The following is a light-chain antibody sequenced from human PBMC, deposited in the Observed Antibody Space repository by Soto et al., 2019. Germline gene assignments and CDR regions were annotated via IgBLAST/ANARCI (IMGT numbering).Light chain of an antibody. V-gene: IGKV3-11*01. CDR2: DAS. CDR3: QQRYNWPRVT. J-gene: IGKJ4*01. Sequence: EVVMTQSPATLSLSPGERASLSCRASQSVGNYLAWYQRKPGQALRLLIYDASNRAPGIPARFNGSGSGTDFTLTISSLEPEDIAVYYCQQRYNWPRVTFGGGTKVEIK. CDR1: QSVGNY.